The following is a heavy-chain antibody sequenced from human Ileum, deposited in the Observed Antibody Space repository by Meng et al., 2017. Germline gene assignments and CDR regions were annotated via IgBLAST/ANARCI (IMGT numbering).Heavy chain of an antibody. CDR2: IYYSGST. CDR3: ARSSTSPASYFFDY. CDR1: DAFVSSGSYY. Sequence: LHDTGPVLGRPSGSLALACTVSDAFVSSGSYYWSLIRQPSRKGLEWIGHIYYSGSTNYNPSLKSRVTISVDMSRNQFSLKLNSVTAADTAIYFCARSSTSPASYFFDYWGQGTLVTVSS. D-gene: IGHD6-6*01. J-gene: IGHJ4*02. V-gene: IGHV4-61*01.